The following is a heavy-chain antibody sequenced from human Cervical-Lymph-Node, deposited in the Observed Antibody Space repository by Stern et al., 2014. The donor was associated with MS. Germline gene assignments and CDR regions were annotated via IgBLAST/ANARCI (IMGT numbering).Heavy chain of an antibody. CDR1: GFTLNGYA. CDR2: ISHDGSNQ. Sequence: VQLVESGGGVVQPGRSLRLSCAASGFTLNGYALHWVRQAPGRGLEWVAAISHDGSNQYYGDSVKGRFTISRDRSKNTLYLQINSLRAEDTAVYYCARAPDGMDVWGQGTTVTVSS. J-gene: IGHJ6*02. CDR3: ARAPDGMDV. V-gene: IGHV3-30-3*01.